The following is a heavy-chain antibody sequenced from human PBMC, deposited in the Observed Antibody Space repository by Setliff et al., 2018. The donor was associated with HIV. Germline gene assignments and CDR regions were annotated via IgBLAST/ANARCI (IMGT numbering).Heavy chain of an antibody. Sequence: LRLSCAASGFSFSSSAMNWVRQAPGKGLEWVSLISGSGDSTYYADSVKGRFTISRDNSKNSLYLQMNSLRAEDTAVYYCATTSRSASHDYWGQGTLVTVSS. CDR2: ISGSGDST. CDR1: GFSFSSSA. CDR3: ATTSRSASHDY. J-gene: IGHJ4*02. V-gene: IGHV3-23*01.